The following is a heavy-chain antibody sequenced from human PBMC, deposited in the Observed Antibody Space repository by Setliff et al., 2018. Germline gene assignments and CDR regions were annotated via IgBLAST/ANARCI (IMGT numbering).Heavy chain of an antibody. CDR3: ATGLPYYDSSGYYLFDY. CDR2: FDPEDGET. Sequence: ASVKVSCKVSGYTLTELSMHWVRQAPGKGLEWMGGFDPEDGETIYAQKFQGRVTMTEDTSTDTAFMELSSLRSEDTAVYYCATGLPYYDSSGYYLFDYWGQGTLVTVSS. J-gene: IGHJ4*02. V-gene: IGHV1-24*01. D-gene: IGHD3-22*01. CDR1: GYTLTELS.